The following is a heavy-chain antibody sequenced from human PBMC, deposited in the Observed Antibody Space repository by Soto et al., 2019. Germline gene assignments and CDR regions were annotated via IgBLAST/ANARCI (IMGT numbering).Heavy chain of an antibody. CDR1: GGSFSGYY. D-gene: IGHD2-2*01. J-gene: IGHJ4*02. CDR2: INHSGST. CDR3: ARKGPYSERENVVGTNWEDLYE. Sequence: PSAALSLTCAGYGGSFSGYYWSGIRQPPGKGLEWIGEINHSGSTNYNPSLKSRVTISVDTSKNQFSLKLSSVTAADTAVYYCARKGPYSERENVVGTNWEDLYEWAQGNPVTV. V-gene: IGHV4-34*01.